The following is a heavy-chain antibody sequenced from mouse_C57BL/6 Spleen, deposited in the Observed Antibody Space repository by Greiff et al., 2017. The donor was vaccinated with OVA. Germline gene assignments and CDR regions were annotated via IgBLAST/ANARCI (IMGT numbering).Heavy chain of an antibody. J-gene: IGHJ1*03. CDR2: IRSKSNNYAT. D-gene: IGHD1-1*01. Sequence: EVQVVESGGGLVQPKGSLKLSCAASGFSFNTYAMNWVRQAPGKGLEWVARIRSKSNNYATYYADSVKDRFTISRDDSESMLYLQMNDLQTENTAMYYCVRPNCYGSSYDWYFDVWGTGTTVTVSS. V-gene: IGHV10-1*01. CDR3: VRPNCYGSSYDWYFDV. CDR1: GFSFNTYA.